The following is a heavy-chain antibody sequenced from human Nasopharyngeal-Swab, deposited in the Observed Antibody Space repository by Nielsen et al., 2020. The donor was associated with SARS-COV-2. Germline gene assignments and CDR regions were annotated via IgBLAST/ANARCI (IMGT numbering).Heavy chain of an antibody. Sequence: GESLKISCAASGFTFSSYGMHWVRQAPGKGLEWVAVISYDGSNKYYADSVKGRFTISRDNSKNTLYLQMNSLRAEDTAVYYCARDFSTRIDYWGQGNLVTGSS. CDR3: ARDFSTRIDY. D-gene: IGHD2/OR15-2a*01. CDR2: ISYDGSNK. CDR1: GFTFSSYG. V-gene: IGHV3-30*03. J-gene: IGHJ4*02.